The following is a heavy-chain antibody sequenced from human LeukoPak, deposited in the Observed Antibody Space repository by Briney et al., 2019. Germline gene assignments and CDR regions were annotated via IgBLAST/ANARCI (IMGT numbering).Heavy chain of an antibody. V-gene: IGHV1-2*02. D-gene: IGHD3-10*01. Sequence: ASVKVSCKASGYTFTGYYMHWVRQAPGQGLEWMGWITPNSGGTNYAQKFQGRVTMTRDTSISTAYMELSRLRSDDTAVYYCARDPLWFGEVGFDPWGQGTLVTVSS. J-gene: IGHJ5*02. CDR3: ARDPLWFGEVGFDP. CDR1: GYTFTGYY. CDR2: ITPNSGGT.